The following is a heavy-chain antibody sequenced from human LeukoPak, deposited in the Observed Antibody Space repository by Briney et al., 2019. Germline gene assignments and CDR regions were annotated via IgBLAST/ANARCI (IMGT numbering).Heavy chain of an antibody. CDR3: TTESYYDILTGYATPTGWFDP. Sequence: GGSLRLSCAASGSTFSNAWMSWVRQAPGKGLEWVGRIKSKTDGGTTDYAAPVKGRYTISRDDSKNTLYLQMNSLKTEDTAVYYCTTESYYDILTGYATPTGWFDPWGQGTLVTVSS. CDR1: GSTFSNAW. V-gene: IGHV3-15*01. J-gene: IGHJ5*02. D-gene: IGHD3-9*01. CDR2: IKSKTDGGTT.